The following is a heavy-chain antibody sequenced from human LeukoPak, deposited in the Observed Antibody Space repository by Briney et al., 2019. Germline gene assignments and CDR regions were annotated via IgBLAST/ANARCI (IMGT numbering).Heavy chain of an antibody. CDR2: IHHQRGGP. V-gene: IGHV1-2*02. J-gene: IGHJ4*02. CDR1: GYSFVAYY. D-gene: IGHD6-25*01. CDR3: PRPTRSGGPGYESFDH. Sequence: GASVKVSCTASGYSFVAYYIQWVRQAPGPGLEWMGWIHHQRGGPNFAQKSQGRVVVTPDPPISTVYMELYSLTSDDTPVYYCPRPTRSGGPGYESFDHWGQGTRVRVFS.